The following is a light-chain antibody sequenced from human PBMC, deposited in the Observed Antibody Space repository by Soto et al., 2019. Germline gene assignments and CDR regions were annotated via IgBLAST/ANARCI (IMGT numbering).Light chain of an antibody. J-gene: IGKJ4*01. V-gene: IGKV3-20*01. Sequence: EIVLTQSPGTLSLSPGERATLSCRASQSVSSSFLAWYQQKPGQAPRLLIYGASSRATGMPDRFSGSGSGTDFTLTISRLEPEDFAVYYCQQYATSPLTFGGGTKVEIK. CDR2: GAS. CDR1: QSVSSSF. CDR3: QQYATSPLT.